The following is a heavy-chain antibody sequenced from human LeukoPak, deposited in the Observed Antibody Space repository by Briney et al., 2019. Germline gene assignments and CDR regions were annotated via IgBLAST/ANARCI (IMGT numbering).Heavy chain of an antibody. CDR2: ITGSGDGT. Sequence: GGSLRLSCAASGFTFSNYAMMWVRQAPGKRLEWVSSITGSGDGTYYADSVRGRFTISRDNSENTLYLQLNSLRAEDTAVYFCAKGFVHPTYYFDYWGQGTLVTVSS. CDR1: GFTFSNYA. V-gene: IGHV3-23*01. CDR3: AKGFVHPTYYFDY. D-gene: IGHD3-10*01. J-gene: IGHJ4*02.